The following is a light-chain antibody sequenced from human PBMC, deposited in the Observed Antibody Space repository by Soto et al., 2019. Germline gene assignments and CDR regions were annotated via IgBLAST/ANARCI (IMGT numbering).Light chain of an antibody. CDR3: MQGTHWPLS. CDR2: EVS. CDR1: QSLLFSNGITY. J-gene: IGKJ4*01. Sequence: EVVLTQSPLSLPVTVGQPATGSCRSRQSLLFSNGITYLTWFHQAPGQPPRRLISEVSNRESGVPARFSGRGSGTDFTPRIRRVEAEDVGLFYCMQGTHWPLSFGGGTRVEIK. V-gene: IGKV2-30*01.